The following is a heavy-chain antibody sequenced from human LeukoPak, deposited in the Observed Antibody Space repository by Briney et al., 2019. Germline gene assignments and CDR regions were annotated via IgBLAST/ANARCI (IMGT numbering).Heavy chain of an antibody. D-gene: IGHD5-24*01. CDR3: AKDGLSGYNFDY. Sequence: GGSLRLSCAASGFTFSDFAMAWVRQAPGKGLEWVSTVSNSGGSRYHADSVKGRFTISRDNSRNTLFLQMNSLRGEDTAVYYCAKDGLSGYNFDYWGQGTLVSVSS. CDR2: VSNSGGSR. CDR1: GFTFSDFA. V-gene: IGHV3-23*01. J-gene: IGHJ4*02.